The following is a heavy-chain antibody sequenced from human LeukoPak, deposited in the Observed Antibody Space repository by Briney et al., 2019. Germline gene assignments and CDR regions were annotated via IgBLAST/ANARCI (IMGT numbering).Heavy chain of an antibody. CDR1: GYTFTSYD. Sequence: ASAKVSCKASGYTFTSYDINWVRQATGQGLEWMGWMNPNSGNTGYAQKFQGRVTMTRNTSISTAYMELSSLRSEDTAVYYCARGHYYDSSGYPTPEFDYWGQGTLVTVSS. CDR3: ARGHYYDSSGYPTPEFDY. D-gene: IGHD3-22*01. CDR2: MNPNSGNT. V-gene: IGHV1-8*01. J-gene: IGHJ4*02.